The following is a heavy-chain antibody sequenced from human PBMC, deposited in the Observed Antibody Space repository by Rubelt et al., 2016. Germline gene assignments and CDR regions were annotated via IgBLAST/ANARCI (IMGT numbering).Heavy chain of an antibody. CDR3: TTDLPTGADDY. CDR1: GFTFGDYG. J-gene: IGHJ4*02. V-gene: IGHV3-15*01. Sequence: LVESGGGLVQPGRSLRLSCTASGFTFGDYGMSWFRQAPGKGLEWVGRIKSNPDGGTTDYAAPVKGRFTLTRDDSKNTLYLQMNSLKTEDTAVYYCTTDLPTGADDYWGQGTLVTVSS. CDR2: IKSNPDGGTT. D-gene: IGHD1-1*01.